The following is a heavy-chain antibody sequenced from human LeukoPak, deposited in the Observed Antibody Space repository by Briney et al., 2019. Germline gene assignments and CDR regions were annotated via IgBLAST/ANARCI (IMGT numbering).Heavy chain of an antibody. J-gene: IGHJ5*02. CDR1: GGSFSGYY. V-gene: IGHV4-59*01. CDR2: IYYSGST. D-gene: IGHD6-13*01. CDR3: ARIAAAGTKLGDWFDP. Sequence: MTSETLSLTCAVYGGSFSGYYWSWIRQPPGKGLEWIGYIYYSGSTNYNPSLKSRVTISVDTSKNQFSLKLSSVTAADTAVYYCARIAAAGTKLGDWFDPWGQGTLVTVSS.